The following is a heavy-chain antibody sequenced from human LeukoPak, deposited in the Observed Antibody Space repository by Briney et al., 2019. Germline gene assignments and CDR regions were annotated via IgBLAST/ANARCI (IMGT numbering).Heavy chain of an antibody. D-gene: IGHD6-6*01. J-gene: IGHJ4*02. CDR2: IYHSGST. CDR1: GYSISSGYY. CDR3: ARGTLAARNWDY. Sequence: RPSETLSLTCTVSGYSISSGYYWGWIRQPPGKGLEWIGNIYHSGSTYYNPSLKSRVTISVDTSKNQFSLKLSSVTAADTAVYYCARGTLAARNWDYWGQGTLVTVSS. V-gene: IGHV4-38-2*02.